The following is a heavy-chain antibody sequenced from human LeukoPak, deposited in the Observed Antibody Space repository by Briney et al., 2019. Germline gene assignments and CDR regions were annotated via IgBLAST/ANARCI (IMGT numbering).Heavy chain of an antibody. V-gene: IGHV4-4*02. Sequence: SETQSLTCAVSGGSISSSNWWNWVRQSPGKGLEWIGEIYYSGSTNYNSSLKSRVSISLDKSKKQFSLKLTSVTAADTAVYYCAVAVTGYSFDYWGQGTLNTVSS. J-gene: IGHJ4*02. CDR1: GGSISSSNW. CDR2: IYYSGST. D-gene: IGHD6-19*01. CDR3: AVAVTGYSFDY.